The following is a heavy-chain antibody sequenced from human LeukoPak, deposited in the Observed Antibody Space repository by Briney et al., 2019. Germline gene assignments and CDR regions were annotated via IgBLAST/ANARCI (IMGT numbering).Heavy chain of an antibody. CDR2: IYYSGST. CDR3: ARDVGEGDYYYGMDV. J-gene: IGHJ6*02. Sequence: ASETLSLTCTVSGRYISSYYWSWIRQPPGKGLEWIGYIYYSGSTNYNPSLKSRVTISVAPSKNQSSLKLSSVTAADTAVYYCARDVGEGDYYYGMDVWGQGTTVTVSS. CDR1: GRYISSYY. D-gene: IGHD3-16*01. V-gene: IGHV4-59*01.